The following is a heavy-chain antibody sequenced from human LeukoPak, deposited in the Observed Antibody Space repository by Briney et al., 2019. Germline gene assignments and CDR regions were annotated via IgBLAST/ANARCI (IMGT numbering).Heavy chain of an antibody. Sequence: GGSLRLSCAASGFTFSSYDMSWVRQAPESGLEWVSGITGSGGSTYYADSVKGRFTISRDNSKNTLYLQMNSLRAEDTAVYYCAKGNWGERLDWYFDLWGRGTLVTVSS. CDR3: AKGNWGERLDWYFDL. V-gene: IGHV3-23*01. CDR1: GFTFSSYD. CDR2: ITGSGGST. D-gene: IGHD1-26*01. J-gene: IGHJ2*01.